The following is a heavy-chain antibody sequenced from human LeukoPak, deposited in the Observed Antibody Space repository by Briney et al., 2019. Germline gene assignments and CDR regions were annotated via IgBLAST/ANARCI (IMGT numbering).Heavy chain of an antibody. V-gene: IGHV3-21*01. J-gene: IGHJ6*03. Sequence: PGGTLRLSCAASGFIFSSYSMNWVRQAPGKGLEWVLSISSSSSYIYYADSVKGRFTISRNNAKNSLYLQMNILRAEDASVYYCARAPDSSSESYYYYDRDVWGKGTRVTVSS. CDR1: GFIFSSYS. CDR3: ARAPDSSSESYYYYDRDV. CDR2: ISSSSSYI. D-gene: IGHD6-13*01.